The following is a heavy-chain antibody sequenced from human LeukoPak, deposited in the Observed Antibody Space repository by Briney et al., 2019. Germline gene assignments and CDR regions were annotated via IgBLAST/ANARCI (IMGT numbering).Heavy chain of an antibody. CDR3: ARDPRAFGVGGGYFDY. D-gene: IGHD3-3*01. V-gene: IGHV4-59*01. CDR1: GASISNYY. J-gene: IGHJ4*02. Sequence: SETLSLTCTVSGASISNYYWNWIRQPPGRGLEWIGFIYYSQSTNYNPSLRSRVTISVDTSKNQFSLKLTSVTAADTALYYCARDPRAFGVGGGYFDYRGQGTLVTVPS. CDR2: IYYSQST.